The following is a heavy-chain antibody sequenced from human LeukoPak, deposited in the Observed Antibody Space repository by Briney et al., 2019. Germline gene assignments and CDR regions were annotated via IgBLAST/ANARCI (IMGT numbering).Heavy chain of an antibody. CDR1: GGTFSSYA. CDR3: ARFPAYDFWSGYYTC. Sequence: GASVKVSCKASGGTFSSYAISWVRQAPGQGLEWMGGIIPIFGTANYAQKFQGRVTITTDGSTSTAYMELSSLGSEDTAVYYCARFPAYDFWSGYYTCWGQGTLVTVSS. J-gene: IGHJ4*02. V-gene: IGHV1-69*05. D-gene: IGHD3-3*01. CDR2: IIPIFGTA.